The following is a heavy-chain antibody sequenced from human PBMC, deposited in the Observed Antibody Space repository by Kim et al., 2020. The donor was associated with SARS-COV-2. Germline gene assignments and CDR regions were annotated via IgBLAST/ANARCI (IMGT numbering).Heavy chain of an antibody. CDR3: ARVGEMGKVRFLEWFALGRRTDV. Sequence: GGSLRLSCAASGFTFSSYWMSWVRQAPGKGLEWVANIKQDGSEKYYVDSVKGRFTISRDNAKNSLYLQMNSLRAEDTAVYYCARVGEMGKVRFLEWFALGRRTDVWGQGTTVTVSS. CDR1: GFTFSSYW. D-gene: IGHD3-3*01. J-gene: IGHJ6*02. CDR2: IKQDGSEK. V-gene: IGHV3-7*03.